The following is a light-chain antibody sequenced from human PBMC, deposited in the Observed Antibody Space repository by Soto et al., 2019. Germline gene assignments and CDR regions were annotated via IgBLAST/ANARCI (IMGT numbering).Light chain of an antibody. CDR1: QSVSSN. Sequence: EIVMTQSPATLSVSPGERATLSCRASQSVSSNLAWYQQKPGQAPRLLIYGASTRATGIPARFSGSGSGTEFTLTISSLQSEDFAVXXXXXXXXXPPTFGQGTRLEIK. CDR2: GAS. J-gene: IGKJ5*01. V-gene: IGKV3-15*01. CDR3: XXXXXXPPT.